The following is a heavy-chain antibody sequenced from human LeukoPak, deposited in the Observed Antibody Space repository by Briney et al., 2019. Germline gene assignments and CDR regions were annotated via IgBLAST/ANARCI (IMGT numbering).Heavy chain of an antibody. D-gene: IGHD3-10*01. V-gene: IGHV3-48*03. CDR2: ISSSGTTI. Sequence: GGSLRLSCAASGFTFSGYDMNWVRQAPGKGLEWVSYISSSGTTIYYADSVRGRFTISRDNAKNSLYLQMNSLRAEDTAVYYCARDKKSGESSETDYWGQGTLVTVSS. J-gene: IGHJ4*02. CDR3: ARDKKSGESSETDY. CDR1: GFTFSGYD.